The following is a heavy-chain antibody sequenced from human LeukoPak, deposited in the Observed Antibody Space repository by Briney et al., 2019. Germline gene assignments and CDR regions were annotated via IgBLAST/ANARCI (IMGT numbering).Heavy chain of an antibody. J-gene: IGHJ4*02. CDR1: GFTFSSHA. CDR3: ATSMTSPGAFDY. Sequence: GGSLRLSCAASGFTFSSHAMTWVRQAPGKGLQWVSSISINADDTHYADSVKGRFTISRDNSKHTLYLQMNSLRAEDTAVYYCATSMTSPGAFDYWGQGTLVTVSS. CDR2: ISINADDT. D-gene: IGHD2-8*02. V-gene: IGHV3-23*01.